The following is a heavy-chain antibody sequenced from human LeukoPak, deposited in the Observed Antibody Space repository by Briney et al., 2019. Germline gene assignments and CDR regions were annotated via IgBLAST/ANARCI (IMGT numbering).Heavy chain of an antibody. CDR1: GFTFSDYY. CDR3: ARTGWRSSWYDY. D-gene: IGHD6-13*01. CDR2: ISSSGSTI. V-gene: IGHV3-11*04. Sequence: PGGSLRLSCAASGFTFSDYYMSWIRQAPGKGLEWVSYISSSGSTIYYADSVKGRFTISRDNAKNSLYLQMTSLRAEDTAVYYRARTGWRSSWYDYWGQGTLVTVSS. J-gene: IGHJ4*02.